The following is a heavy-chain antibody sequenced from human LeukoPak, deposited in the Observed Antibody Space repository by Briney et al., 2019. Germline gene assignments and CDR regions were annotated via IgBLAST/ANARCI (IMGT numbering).Heavy chain of an antibody. D-gene: IGHD6-19*01. CDR1: GGSISSSY. J-gene: IGHJ5*02. CDR2: IYYSGST. V-gene: IGHV4-59*01. CDR3: ASLAVAGPDNWFDP. Sequence: SETLSLTCTVSGGSISSSYWSWIRQPLGEALEWIGYIYYSGSTNYNPSLKSRVTISVDTSKNQFSLKLSSVTAADTAVYYCASLAVAGPDNWFDPWGQGTLVTVSS.